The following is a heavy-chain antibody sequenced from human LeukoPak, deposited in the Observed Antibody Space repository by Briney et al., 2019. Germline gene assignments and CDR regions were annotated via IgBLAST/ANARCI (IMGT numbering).Heavy chain of an antibody. D-gene: IGHD5-24*01. Sequence: SETLSLTCTVSGGSISNYFWTWIRQPPGKGLEWIGYIYYSGSTHYNPSLKSRVTISLDTSKNQFSLKLSSVTAADTAVYYCTRVRRGAGDFDYWDQGTLVTVSS. CDR1: GGSISNYF. J-gene: IGHJ4*02. CDR2: IYYSGST. V-gene: IGHV4-59*01. CDR3: TRVRRGAGDFDY.